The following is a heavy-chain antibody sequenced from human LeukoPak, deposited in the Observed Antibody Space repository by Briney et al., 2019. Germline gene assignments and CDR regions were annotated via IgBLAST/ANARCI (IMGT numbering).Heavy chain of an antibody. V-gene: IGHV4-39*02. CDR1: SGSISSSNYY. D-gene: IGHD3-22*01. CDR2: IYYSGST. Sequence: SETLSLTCTVSSGSISSSNYYWGWIRQPPGKGLEWIGSIYYSGSTYYNPSLKSRVTISVDTSKNQFSLKLSSATAADTAVYYCAKDTITMIVVVILDYWGQGTLVTVSS. CDR3: AKDTITMIVVVILDY. J-gene: IGHJ4*02.